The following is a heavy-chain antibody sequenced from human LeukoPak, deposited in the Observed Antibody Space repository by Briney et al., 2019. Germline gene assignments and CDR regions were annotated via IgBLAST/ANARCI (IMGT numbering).Heavy chain of an antibody. CDR1: GFTFSSYS. J-gene: IGHJ4*02. Sequence: GGSLRLSCAASGFTFSSYSMNWVRQAPGKGLEWVSSISSSSSYKYYADSVKGRFTISRDNAKNSLYLQMNSLRAEDTAVYYCARNSLRRDGYNDYWGQGTLVTVSS. D-gene: IGHD5-24*01. V-gene: IGHV3-21*01. CDR2: ISSSSSYK. CDR3: ARNSLRRDGYNDY.